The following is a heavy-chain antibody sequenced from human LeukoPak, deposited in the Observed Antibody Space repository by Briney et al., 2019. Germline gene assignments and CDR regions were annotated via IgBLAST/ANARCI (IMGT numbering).Heavy chain of an antibody. V-gene: IGHV3-23*01. J-gene: IGHJ5*02. Sequence: GGSLRLSCAVSGFTFEDYGMTWVRQAPGKGLEWVSVISGDGGHTYYEDSVKGRFTIPRDNSKNTLYLQMNSLRAEDTAIYYCAKKLVPNARAWFDPWGQGTLVTVSS. D-gene: IGHD5-12*01. CDR2: ISGDGGHT. CDR1: GFTFEDYG. CDR3: AKKLVPNARAWFDP.